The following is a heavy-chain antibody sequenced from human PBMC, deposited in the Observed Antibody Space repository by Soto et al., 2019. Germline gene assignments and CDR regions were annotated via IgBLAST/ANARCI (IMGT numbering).Heavy chain of an antibody. Sequence: QVQLQQWGAGLLKPSETLSLTCAVYGGFVSSGSYYWSWIRQPPGKGLEWIGEMSHSGGTHFNPSFKSRVNISVDTSKNQFSLKMSSVTAADTALYYCARVERGTATTVVDAFDIWGPGTMVTVSS. J-gene: IGHJ3*02. D-gene: IGHD1-1*01. V-gene: IGHV4-34*01. CDR3: ARVERGTATTVVDAFDI. CDR1: GGFVSSGSYY. CDR2: MSHSGGT.